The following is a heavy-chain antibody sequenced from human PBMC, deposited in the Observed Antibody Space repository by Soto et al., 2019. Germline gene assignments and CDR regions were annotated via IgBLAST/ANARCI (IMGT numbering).Heavy chain of an antibody. CDR2: IYYSGST. D-gene: IGHD2-2*01. J-gene: IGHJ5*02. V-gene: IGHV4-39*01. Sequence: PSETLSLTCTVSGGSISSSSYYWGWIRQPPGKGLEWIGSIYYSGSTYYNPSLKSRVTISVDTSKNQFSLKLSSVTAADTAVYYCARGHGTSSSWGQGTLVTVSS. CDR1: GGSISSSSYY. CDR3: ARGHGTSSS.